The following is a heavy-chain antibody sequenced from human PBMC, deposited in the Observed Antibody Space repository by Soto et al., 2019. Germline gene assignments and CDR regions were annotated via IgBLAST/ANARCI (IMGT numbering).Heavy chain of an antibody. CDR1: GFTCSSYS. CDR2: ISGSSSMI. J-gene: IGHJ4*02. CDR3: ARDLNPRQEMLYALLGY. D-gene: IGHD2-8*01. V-gene: IGHV3-48*01. Sequence: EVQLVESGGGLVQPGGSLRLSCAASGFTCSSYSMNWVRQAPGKGLEWVSYISGSSSMIYYADSVKGRFTISRDNAKNSLYLQMNSLRAEDTAVYYCARDLNPRQEMLYALLGYWGQGTRVTVSS.